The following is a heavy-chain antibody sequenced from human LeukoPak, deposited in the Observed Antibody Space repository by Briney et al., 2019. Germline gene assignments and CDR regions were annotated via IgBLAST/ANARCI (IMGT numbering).Heavy chain of an antibody. CDR2: VNPDSGDT. V-gene: IGHV1-8*01. CDR1: GYTFTNYD. D-gene: IGHD1-26*01. Sequence: ASVKVSCKTSGYTFTNYDINWVRQAAGQGLEWMGWVNPDSGDTGFAQKFQGRLTITTNTSARIAYMEMSGLTSEDTAVYYCAKVKPSGNTRWYFDYWGQGTLVTVSS. CDR3: AKVKPSGNTRWYFDY. J-gene: IGHJ4*02.